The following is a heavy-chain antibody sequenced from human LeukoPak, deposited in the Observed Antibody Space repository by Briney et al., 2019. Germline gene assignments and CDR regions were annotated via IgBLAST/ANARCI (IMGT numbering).Heavy chain of an antibody. CDR1: GGSISSSSYY. V-gene: IGHV4-39*01. Sequence: PSETLSLTCTVSGGSISSSSYYWGWIRQPPGKGLEWIGSIYYSGSTYYNPSLKSRVTISVDTSKNQFSLKLSSVTAADTAVYYCARPTPYSSSSWGLGAFDIWGQGTMVTVSS. D-gene: IGHD6-6*01. CDR2: IYYSGST. CDR3: ARPTPYSSSSWGLGAFDI. J-gene: IGHJ3*02.